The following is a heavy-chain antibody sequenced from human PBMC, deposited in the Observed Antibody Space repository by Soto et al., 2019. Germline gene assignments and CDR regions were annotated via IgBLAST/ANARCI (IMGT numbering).Heavy chain of an antibody. V-gene: IGHV3-30*18. J-gene: IGHJ6*02. CDR1: GFTFSSYG. CDR3: VKDVSGGYRYGYGLDV. D-gene: IGHD5-18*01. CDR2: VSYDGSNK. Sequence: RGSLRLSCAASGFTSGFTFSSYGMHWVRQAPGKGLEWVAVVSYDGSNKYYADSVKGRFTISRDNSKNTLSLQVNSLRPEDTAVYHCVKDVSGGYRYGYGLDVWGQGTTVTVSS.